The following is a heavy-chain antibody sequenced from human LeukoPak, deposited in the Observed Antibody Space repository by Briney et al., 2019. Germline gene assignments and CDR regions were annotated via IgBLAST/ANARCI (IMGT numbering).Heavy chain of an antibody. CDR1: GGTFSSYA. J-gene: IGHJ4*02. V-gene: IGHV1-69*05. Sequence: ASVKVSCKASGGTFSSYAISWVRQAPGQGLEWMGGIIPIFGTANYAQKFQGRVTITTDESTSTAYMELSSLRSEDTAVYYCGRATTVTTVGGEDYWGQGTLVTVSS. D-gene: IGHD4-17*01. CDR3: GRATTVTTVGGEDY. CDR2: IIPIFGTA.